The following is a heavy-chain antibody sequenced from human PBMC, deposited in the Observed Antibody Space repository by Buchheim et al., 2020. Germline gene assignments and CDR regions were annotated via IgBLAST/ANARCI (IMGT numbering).Heavy chain of an antibody. CDR2: TYHSGST. CDR3: ARMVDTAVATTFYFDC. J-gene: IGHJ4*02. V-gene: IGHV4-31*03. D-gene: IGHD5-18*01. Sequence: QVQLQESGPGLVKPSQTLSLTCTVSGGSISSGGYYWSWIRQHPGKGLEWIGYTYHSGSTYYNPSLKSRVTISVDTSKNQFSLKLSSVNAADTAVYYCARMVDTAVATTFYFDCWGQGTL. CDR1: GGSISSGGYY.